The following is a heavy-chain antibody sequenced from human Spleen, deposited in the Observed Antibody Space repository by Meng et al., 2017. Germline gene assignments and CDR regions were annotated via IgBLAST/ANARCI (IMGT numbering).Heavy chain of an antibody. J-gene: IGHJ4*02. V-gene: IGHV4-34*01. CDR3: ARGLGGLLDY. CDR2: SDHFGNT. Sequence: VKLQQWGAGLLKPSETLSLTCAVFGGSIRGYYCNWFRQPPGKGLEWIGGSDHFGNTIYNPSLKGRLTISVDKSKNQFSLKLSSVTAADTAVYYCARGLGGLLDYWGQGTLVTVSS. D-gene: IGHD7-27*01. CDR1: GGSIRGYY.